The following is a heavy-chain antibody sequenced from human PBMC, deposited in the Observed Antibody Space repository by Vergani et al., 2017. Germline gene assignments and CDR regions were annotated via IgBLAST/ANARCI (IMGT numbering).Heavy chain of an antibody. CDR1: GFTFSSYS. Sequence: EVQLVESGGGLVKPGGSLRLSCAASGFTFSSYSMNWVRQAPGKGLEWVANIKQDGSEKYYVDSVKGRFTISRDNAKNSLYLQMNSLRAEDTAVYYCARDALEWGDYWGQGTLVTVSS. V-gene: IGHV3-7*01. CDR3: ARDALEWGDY. CDR2: IKQDGSEK. J-gene: IGHJ4*02. D-gene: IGHD1-1*01.